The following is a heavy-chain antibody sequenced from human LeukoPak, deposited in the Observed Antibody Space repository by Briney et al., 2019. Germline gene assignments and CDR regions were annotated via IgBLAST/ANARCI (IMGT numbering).Heavy chain of an antibody. CDR2: INHSGST. D-gene: IGHD2-2*02. J-gene: IGHJ4*02. Sequence: SETLSLTCAVYGGSFSGYYWSWIRQPPGKGLEWIGEINHSGSTNYNPSLKSRVTISVDTSKNQFSLKLSSVTAADTAVYYCARRQVPAAIGMGATDYFDYWGQGTLVTVSS. CDR3: ARRQVPAAIGMGATDYFDY. V-gene: IGHV4-34*01. CDR1: GGSFSGYY.